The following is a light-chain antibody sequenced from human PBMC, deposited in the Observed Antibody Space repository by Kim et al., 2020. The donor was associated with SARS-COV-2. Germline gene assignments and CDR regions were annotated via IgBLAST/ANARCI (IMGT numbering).Light chain of an antibody. Sequence: EIVLTQSPGTLSLSPGERATLSCRASQSVRSSYLAWYQQKPGQAPRLVISGASSRATGIPDRFSGGGSGTDFTLTISRLEPEDFAVYFCQHYDSSSSWAFGQGTKVDIK. CDR1: QSVRSSY. CDR3: QHYDSSSSWA. V-gene: IGKV3-20*01. CDR2: GAS. J-gene: IGKJ1*01.